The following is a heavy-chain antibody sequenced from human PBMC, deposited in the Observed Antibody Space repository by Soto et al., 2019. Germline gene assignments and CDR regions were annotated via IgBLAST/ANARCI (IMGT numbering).Heavy chain of an antibody. D-gene: IGHD2-2*01. J-gene: IGHJ6*03. CDR1: GFTFSSYA. CDR3: AKNGYCSSTRRPYYFYYLDV. Sequence: GGSMRLSCAASGFTFSSYAMSWVRKNPGRGLEWVSAISGSGGSTYYADSVKGRFTISRDNSKNTLYLQMNSLRAEDTAVYYCAKNGYCSSTRRPYYFYYLDVWGKGTTVTVSS. V-gene: IGHV3-23*01. CDR2: ISGSGGST.